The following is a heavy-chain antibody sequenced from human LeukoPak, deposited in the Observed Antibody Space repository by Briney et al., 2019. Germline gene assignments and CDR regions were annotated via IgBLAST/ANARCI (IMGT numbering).Heavy chain of an antibody. J-gene: IGHJ4*02. CDR1: GFTFSSYT. CDR3: AREFGSSGWSIGLDY. V-gene: IGHV3-30-3*01. D-gene: IGHD6-19*01. Sequence: GGSLRLSCAASGFTFSSYTMHWVRQAPGKGLEWVAVISYDGSNKYYADSVKGRFTISKDNSKNTLYLQMNSLRAEDTAVYYCAREFGSSGWSIGLDYWGQGTLVTVS. CDR2: ISYDGSNK.